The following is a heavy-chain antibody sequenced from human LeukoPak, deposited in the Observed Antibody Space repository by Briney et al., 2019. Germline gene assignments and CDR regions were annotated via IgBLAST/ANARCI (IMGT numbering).Heavy chain of an antibody. Sequence: GGSLRLSCAASGFIFSNYRMSWVRQAPGKGLEWVANIKQDGSEKYYVDSVKGRFTISRDNAKNSVYLQMNSLRAEDTAVYYCAREGFCSSTNCSFDYWGQGTLVTVSS. CDR3: AREGFCSSTNCSFDY. CDR2: IKQDGSEK. V-gene: IGHV3-7*01. CDR1: GFIFSNYR. J-gene: IGHJ4*02. D-gene: IGHD2-2*01.